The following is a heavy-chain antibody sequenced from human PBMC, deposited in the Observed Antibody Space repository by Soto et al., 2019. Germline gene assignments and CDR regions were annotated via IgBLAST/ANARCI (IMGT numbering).Heavy chain of an antibody. D-gene: IGHD2-2*01. CDR3: ASGCSSTSFFDY. J-gene: IGHJ4*02. CDR1: GGTFSSYA. Sequence: SVKVSCKASGGTFSSYAISWVRQAPGQGLEWMGGTIPIFGTANYAQKFQGRVTITADKSTSTAYMELSSLRSEDTAVYYCASGCSSTSFFDYWGQGTLVTVSS. CDR2: TIPIFGTA. V-gene: IGHV1-69*06.